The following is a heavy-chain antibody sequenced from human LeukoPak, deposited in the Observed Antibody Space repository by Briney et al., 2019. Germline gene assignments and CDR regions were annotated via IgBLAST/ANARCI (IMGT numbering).Heavy chain of an antibody. CDR1: GGSISSFY. Sequence: SETLSLTCTLSGGSISSFYWSWVREPPGGGLGWIGYIYNSGSTNYNPSLNSRVTISVDTSKNQFSLKLSSVTAADTAVYYCARQMYLGGMDVWGQGATVTVSS. CDR2: IYNSGST. CDR3: ARQMYLGGMDV. V-gene: IGHV4-59*08. D-gene: IGHD2-8*01. J-gene: IGHJ6*02.